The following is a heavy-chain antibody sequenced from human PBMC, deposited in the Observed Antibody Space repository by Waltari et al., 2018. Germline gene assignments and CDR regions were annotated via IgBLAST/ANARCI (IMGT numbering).Heavy chain of an antibody. CDR3: ARQQHTEFTEDAFDI. CDR1: GYSFTSYW. CDR2: IYPGDSDT. J-gene: IGHJ3*02. V-gene: IGHV5-51*01. Sequence: EVQLVQSGAEVKKPGESLKISCKGSGYSFTSYWIGWVRQMPGKGLEWMGIIYPGDSDTRYSPSFQGQVTISADKSISTAYLQWSSLKASDTAMYYCARQQHTEFTEDAFDIWGQGTMVTVSS. D-gene: IGHD2-21*01.